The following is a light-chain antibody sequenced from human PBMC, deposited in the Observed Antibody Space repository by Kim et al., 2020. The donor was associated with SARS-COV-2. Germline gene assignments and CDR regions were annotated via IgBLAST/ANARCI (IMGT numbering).Light chain of an antibody. Sequence: SASVGDRVTITCQANQDIHNYLNWYQQTPGRAPKLLIYDASKLKTGVPSRFSGGGSGTDFTFTISSLQPEDVATYYCQQFDDMPLTFGGGTKLEI. V-gene: IGKV1-33*01. CDR2: DAS. CDR3: QQFDDMPLT. CDR1: QDIHNY. J-gene: IGKJ4*01.